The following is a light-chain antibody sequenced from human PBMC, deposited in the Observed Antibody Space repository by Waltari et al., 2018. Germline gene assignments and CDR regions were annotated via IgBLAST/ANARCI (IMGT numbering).Light chain of an antibody. CDR2: EVS. J-gene: IGLJ2*01. Sequence: QSALTQPPSAPGSPGQSVTISCTGTSSDVGGYNYVSWYRQHPGKAPELMIFEVSKRPSGVPDRFSGSKSGNTASLTVSGLQAEDEADYYCSSYAGSNSFDVVFGGGTKLTVL. CDR3: SSYAGSNSFDVV. CDR1: SSDVGGYNY. V-gene: IGLV2-8*01.